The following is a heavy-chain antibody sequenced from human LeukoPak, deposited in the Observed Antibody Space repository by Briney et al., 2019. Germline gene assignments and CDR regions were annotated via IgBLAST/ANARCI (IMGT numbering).Heavy chain of an antibody. V-gene: IGHV1-3*01. CDR3: AGGPYSMSAFDY. CDR2: INAGNGNT. Sequence: ASVKVSCKASGYTFTSYAMHWVRQAPGQRLEWMGWINAGNGNTKYSQKFQGRVTITRDTSASTAYMEPSSLRSEDTAVYYCAGGPYSMSAFDYWGQGTLVTVSS. D-gene: IGHD2-15*01. CDR1: GYTFTSYA. J-gene: IGHJ4*02.